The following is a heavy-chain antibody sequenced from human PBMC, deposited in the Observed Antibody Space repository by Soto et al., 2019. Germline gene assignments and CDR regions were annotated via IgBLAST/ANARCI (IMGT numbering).Heavy chain of an antibody. CDR1: GGSISSGDYY. CDR2: IYYSGST. J-gene: IGHJ4*02. Sequence: TLSLTCTVSGGSISSGDYYWSWIRQPPGKGLEWIGYIYYSGSTYYNPSLKSRVTISVDTSKNQFSLKLSSVTAADTAVCYCARGGLALTYYYDSSVWYWGQGTLVTVSS. CDR3: ARGGLALTYYYDSSVWY. V-gene: IGHV4-30-4*01. D-gene: IGHD3-22*01.